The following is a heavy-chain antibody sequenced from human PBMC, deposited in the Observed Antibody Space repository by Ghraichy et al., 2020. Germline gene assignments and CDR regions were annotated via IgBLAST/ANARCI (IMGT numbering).Heavy chain of an antibody. CDR1: GFTFSGSA. V-gene: IGHV3-73*01. CDR2: IRSKANSYAT. J-gene: IGHJ4*02. Sequence: GESLNISCAASGFTFSGSAMHWVRQASGKGLEWVGRIRSKANSYATAYAASVKGRFTISRDDSKNTAYLQMNSLKTEDTAVYYCTRYSGYYYWGQGTLVTVSS. D-gene: IGHD3-22*01. CDR3: TRYSGYYY.